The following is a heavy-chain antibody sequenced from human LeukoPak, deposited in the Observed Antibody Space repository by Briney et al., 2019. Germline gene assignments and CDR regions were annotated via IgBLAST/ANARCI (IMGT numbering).Heavy chain of an antibody. CDR1: GFTFSSYE. J-gene: IGHJ3*01. CDR3: ATHTVVVTATLDAFAF. V-gene: IGHV3-48*03. Sequence: GGSLRLSCAASGFTFSSYEMNWVRQAPGKGLEWVSYISSSGSTIYYADSVKGRFTISRDNAKNSLYLQMNSLRAEDTAVYYCATHTVVVTATLDAFAFWGQGTMVTVSS. CDR2: ISSSGSTI. D-gene: IGHD2-21*02.